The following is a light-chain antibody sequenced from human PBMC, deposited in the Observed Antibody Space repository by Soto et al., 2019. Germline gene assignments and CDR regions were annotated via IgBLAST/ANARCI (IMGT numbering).Light chain of an antibody. J-gene: IGLJ2*01. CDR1: SSDVGGYNF. V-gene: IGLV2-14*03. CDR3: SSYTSSSTLV. Sequence: QSVLTQPASVSGSPGQSITISCAGTSSDVGGYNFVSWYQHHPGKVPKLMIYDVSNRPSGVSNRLSGSKSGNTASLTISGLQAEDEADYYCSSYTSSSTLVFGGGTKLTVL. CDR2: DVS.